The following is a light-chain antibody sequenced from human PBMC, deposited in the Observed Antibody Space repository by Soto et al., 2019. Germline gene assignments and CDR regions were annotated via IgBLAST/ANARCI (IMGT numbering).Light chain of an antibody. Sequence: EIVMTQSPATLSVSPGERAALSCRASQSIRSNLAWYQQKPGQAPRLLIYGASTRATGIPARVSGSVSGTEFTLTITSLQSEDFAVYYCQQYNNWPRTFGQGTKLEI. J-gene: IGKJ2*01. CDR2: GAS. V-gene: IGKV3-15*01. CDR3: QQYNNWPRT. CDR1: QSIRSN.